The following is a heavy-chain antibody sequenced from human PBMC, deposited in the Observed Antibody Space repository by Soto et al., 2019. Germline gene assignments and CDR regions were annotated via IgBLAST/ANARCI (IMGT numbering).Heavy chain of an antibody. CDR2: ISSSSSYT. Sequence: PGGSLRLSCAASGFTFSDYYMSWIRQDPGKGLEWVSYISSSSSYTNYADSVKGRFTISRDNAKNSLYLHMNNLRADDTAVYYCAKDSGSHYGSHSGDSDYYYYGMDVWGQGTAVTVSS. CDR3: AKDSGSHYGSHSGDSDYYYYGMDV. D-gene: IGHD4-17*01. V-gene: IGHV3-11*05. J-gene: IGHJ6*02. CDR1: GFTFSDYY.